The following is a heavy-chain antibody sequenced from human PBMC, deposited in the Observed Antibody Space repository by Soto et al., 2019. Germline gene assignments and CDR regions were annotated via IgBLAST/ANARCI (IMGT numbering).Heavy chain of an antibody. J-gene: IGHJ3*02. V-gene: IGHV4-59*01. CDR3: ASFGGLGELSLANDAFDX. Sequence: PSDTLSLTFTVSGGSISSYYWRWIRQPPGKGLEWIWYIDYSGSTNYKPSLKSRVTISVDTSKNQFSLKLSSVTAADTAVYYCASFGGLGELSLANDAFDXWGQGTMVTVS. CDR1: GGSISSYY. D-gene: IGHD3-16*02. CDR2: IDYSGST.